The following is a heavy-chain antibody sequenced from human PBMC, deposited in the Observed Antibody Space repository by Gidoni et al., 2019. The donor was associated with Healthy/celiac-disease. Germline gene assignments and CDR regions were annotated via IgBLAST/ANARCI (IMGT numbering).Heavy chain of an antibody. CDR1: GFTFGDYA. J-gene: IGHJ5*02. V-gene: IGHV3-49*04. D-gene: IGHD1-1*01. Sequence: EVQLVESGGGLVQPGRSLRLSCTASGFTFGDYAMSWVRQAPGKGLEWVGFIRSKAYGGTTEYAASVKGRFTISRDDSKSIAYLQMNSLKTEDTAVYYCTSGTRRTWGQGTLVTVSS. CDR2: IRSKAYGGTT. CDR3: TSGTRRT.